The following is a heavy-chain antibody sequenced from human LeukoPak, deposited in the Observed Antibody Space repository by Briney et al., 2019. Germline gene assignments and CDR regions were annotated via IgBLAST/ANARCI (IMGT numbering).Heavy chain of an antibody. CDR1: GASVSTGGSD. Sequence: SETLLLTCIVSGASVSTGGSDWSWIRQPPGRGLEWIGYHPYSGSTNYTPSLKTRVTISVDTSKNQFSLKLNSLTAADTAMYYWARGATTGVWFDPWGQGTLVTVSS. V-gene: IGHV4-61*08. J-gene: IGHJ5*02. CDR3: ARGATTGVWFDP. D-gene: IGHD5-12*01. CDR2: HPYSGST.